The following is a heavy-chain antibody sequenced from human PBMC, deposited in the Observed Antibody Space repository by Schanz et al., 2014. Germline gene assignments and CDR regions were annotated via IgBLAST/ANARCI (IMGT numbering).Heavy chain of an antibody. CDR2: IFFRGST. CDR3: YGMDV. CDR1: GGSISSGGYS. Sequence: QLQLQESGPGLVKPSQTLSLTCAVSGGSISSGGYSWSWIRQPPGKGLEWIGYIFFRGSTYYNPSLKSRVTISIDTSKTQFSLRLTSVTAADTAVYYCYGMDVWGQGTTVTVSS. J-gene: IGHJ6*02. V-gene: IGHV4-30-4*07.